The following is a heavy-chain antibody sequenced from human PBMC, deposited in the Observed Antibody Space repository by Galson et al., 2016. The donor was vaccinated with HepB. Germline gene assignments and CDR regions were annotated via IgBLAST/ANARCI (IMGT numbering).Heavy chain of an antibody. V-gene: IGHV3-7*03. CDR2: IKQDGSEK. Sequence: SLRLSCAAPGFTLSNYWMSWVRQAPGKGLGWVANIKQDGSEKYYVDSVKGRFTISRDNAKNSLYLQMNSLRAEDTAVYYCAKEGTIFGAVPYGMDVWGQGTTVTVSS. D-gene: IGHD3-3*01. J-gene: IGHJ6*02. CDR1: GFTLSNYW. CDR3: AKEGTIFGAVPYGMDV.